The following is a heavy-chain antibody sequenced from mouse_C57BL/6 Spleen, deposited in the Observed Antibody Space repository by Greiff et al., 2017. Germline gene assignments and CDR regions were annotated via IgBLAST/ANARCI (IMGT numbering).Heavy chain of an antibody. CDR1: GYTFTSYW. CDR2: INPSNGGT. V-gene: IGHV1-53*01. J-gene: IGHJ4*01. Sequence: QVQLKQPGTELVKPGASVKLSCKASGYTFTSYWMHWVKQRPGQGLEWIGNINPSNGGTNYNEKFKSKATLTVDKSSSTAYMQLSSLTSEDSAVYYCARDLLLRYAMDYWGQGTSVTVSS. CDR3: ARDLLLRYAMDY. D-gene: IGHD1-1*01.